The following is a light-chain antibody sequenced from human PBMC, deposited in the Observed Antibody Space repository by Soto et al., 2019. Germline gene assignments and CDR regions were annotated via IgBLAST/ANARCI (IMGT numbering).Light chain of an antibody. CDR3: QQYGSSLF. V-gene: IGKV3-20*01. Sequence: EIVLTQSPGTLSLSPGEIATLSFRASQSVSSSYLAWYQQKPGQAPRLLIYGASSRATGIPDRFSGSGSGTDFTLTISRLEPEDFAVYYCQQYGSSLFFGQGTRLEIK. CDR1: QSVSSSY. J-gene: IGKJ5*01. CDR2: GAS.